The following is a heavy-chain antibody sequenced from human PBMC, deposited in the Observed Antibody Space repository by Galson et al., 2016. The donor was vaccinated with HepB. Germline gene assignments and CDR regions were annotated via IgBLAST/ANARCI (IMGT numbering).Heavy chain of an antibody. CDR1: GYTLSEIS. CDR3: ATGAGVMIFGVPFL. J-gene: IGHJ4*02. V-gene: IGHV1-24*01. D-gene: IGHD3-3*01. Sequence: SVKVSCKVSGYTLSEISIHWVRQAPGKGLEWMGGFDPENDETIYVQRFQERVTLTEDTSTATAYMELSSLTSEDTAVYYCATGAGVMIFGVPFLWGQGTLVTVSS. CDR2: FDPENDET.